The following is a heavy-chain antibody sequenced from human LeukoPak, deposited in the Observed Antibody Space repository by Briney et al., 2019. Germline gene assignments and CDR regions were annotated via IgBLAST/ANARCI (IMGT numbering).Heavy chain of an antibody. V-gene: IGHV1-2*02. Sequence: ASVKVSCKASGYTFTGYYMHWVRQAPGQGLEWMGWINPNSGGTNYAQKFQGRVTMTRDTSISTAYMELSRLRSDDTAVYFCAKIREVGTNNGVVVVPTFGAFDIWGQGTMVTVSS. CDR2: INPNSGGT. CDR3: AKIREVGTNNGVVVVPTFGAFDI. CDR1: GYTFTGYY. J-gene: IGHJ3*02. D-gene: IGHD2-15*01.